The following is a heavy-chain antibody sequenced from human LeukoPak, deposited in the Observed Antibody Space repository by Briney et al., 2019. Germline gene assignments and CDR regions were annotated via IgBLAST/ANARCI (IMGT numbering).Heavy chain of an antibody. CDR1: GGSISGYY. Sequence: SETLSLTCTVSGGSISGYYWSWVRQPPGKGLEWIAYIYHSGSTNYNPSLKSRVPISVDTSKNQFSLKLSSVTAADTAVYYCTRVGDYDSHFDYWGQGTLVTVSS. J-gene: IGHJ4*02. CDR3: TRVGDYDSHFDY. CDR2: IYHSGST. D-gene: IGHD4-17*01. V-gene: IGHV4-59*01.